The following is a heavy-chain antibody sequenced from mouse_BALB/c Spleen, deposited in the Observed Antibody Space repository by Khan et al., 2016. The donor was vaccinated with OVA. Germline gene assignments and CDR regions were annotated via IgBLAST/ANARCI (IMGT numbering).Heavy chain of an antibody. Sequence: QVQLQQPGAELVKPGASVKLSCKASGYTFTSYWMHWVKQRPGQGLEWIGEINPSNGRTNYNEKFKSKATLTVDKSSNTAYMQLSSLTCEDSAVYDCASSTMSTTELAYWGRGTLVTVSA. J-gene: IGHJ3*01. V-gene: IGHV1S81*02. CDR2: INPSNGRT. CDR3: ASSTMSTTELAY. D-gene: IGHD2-4*01. CDR1: GYTFTSYW.